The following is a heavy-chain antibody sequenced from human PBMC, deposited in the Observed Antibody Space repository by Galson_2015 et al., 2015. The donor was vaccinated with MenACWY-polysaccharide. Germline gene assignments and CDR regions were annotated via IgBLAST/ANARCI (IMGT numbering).Heavy chain of an antibody. V-gene: IGHV3-23*01. D-gene: IGHD6-13*01. Sequence: SLRLSCAASGFTFSSYAMSWVRQAPGKGLEWVSSISGSGGSTYYADSVKGRFAISRDNSKSTLYLQMNSLRGEDTAVYYCATEATAVADRFDPWGQGTLDTVSS. J-gene: IGHJ5*02. CDR1: GFTFSSYA. CDR3: ATEATAVADRFDP. CDR2: ISGSGGST.